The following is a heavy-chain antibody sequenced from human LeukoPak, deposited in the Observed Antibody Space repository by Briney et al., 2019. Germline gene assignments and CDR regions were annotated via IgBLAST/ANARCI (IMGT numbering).Heavy chain of an antibody. D-gene: IGHD2-8*02. Sequence: GRSLRLSCAASGFTFSSYAMHWVRQAPGKGLEWVTVISHHARDQFYADSVKGRFTVSRDNSKNTLYLQMNSLRAEDSAVYYCAAQPCSGGVCYLDYWGQGTLVTVSS. CDR1: GFTFSSYA. V-gene: IGHV3-30*04. J-gene: IGHJ4*02. CDR2: ISHHARDQ. CDR3: AAQPCSGGVCYLDY.